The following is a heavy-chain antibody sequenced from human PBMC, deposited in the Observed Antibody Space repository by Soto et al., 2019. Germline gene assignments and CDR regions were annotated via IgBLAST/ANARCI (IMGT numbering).Heavy chain of an antibody. V-gene: IGHV3-23*01. Sequence: PGGSLRLSCEASGFTFSKYAMIWVRQAPGKGQEWVSGITGSGLTIEHSASVKGRFTISRDNSKNTVYLQMNSLRAKDTAIYYCAKDDVSGDGLWLVSDWGQGPPVTVSS. D-gene: IGHD2-21*02. J-gene: IGHJ4*02. CDR1: GFTFSKYA. CDR2: ITGSGLTI. CDR3: AKDDVSGDGLWLVSD.